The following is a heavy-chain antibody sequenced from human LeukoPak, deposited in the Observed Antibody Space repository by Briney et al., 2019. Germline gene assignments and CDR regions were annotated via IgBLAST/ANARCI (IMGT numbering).Heavy chain of an antibody. CDR1: GFTFAGYA. CDR3: ARGFLGDGDY. Sequence: GGSEGLFCAASGFTFAGYAMTWVSQAPGKGLVWVSHINSDGSTTNYADSVKGRFTISRDNAKNTLYLQMNSLRAEDTAVYYCARGFLGDGDYWGHGKLGSVSS. J-gene: IGHJ4*03. V-gene: IGHV3-74*01. CDR2: INSDGSTT. D-gene: IGHD3-10*01.